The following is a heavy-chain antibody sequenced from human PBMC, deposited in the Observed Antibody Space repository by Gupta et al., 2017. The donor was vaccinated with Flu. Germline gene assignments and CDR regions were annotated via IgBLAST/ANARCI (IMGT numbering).Heavy chain of an antibody. CDR1: GFTFSTSY. J-gene: IGHJ4*02. D-gene: IGHD4-17*01. CDR3: ATVTSGC. CDR2: INPEGSST. V-gene: IGHV3-74*03. Sequence: EMQLVESGGGLVQPGGSLRLSCAASGFTFSTSYLQWVRQAPGKGLVWVSRINPEGSSTTYAESVKGRFTISRDNAKNKLYLQMNSLGDDDTAVEYCATVTSGCWGQGTLVTVSS.